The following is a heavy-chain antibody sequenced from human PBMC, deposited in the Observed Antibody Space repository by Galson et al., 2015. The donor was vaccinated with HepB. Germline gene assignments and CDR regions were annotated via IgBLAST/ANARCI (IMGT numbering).Heavy chain of an antibody. Sequence: ETLSLTCAVSGGSISSSNWWSWVRQPPGKGLEWIAEIYHSGSANYNPSLKSRVTISVDKSKNQFSLKLSSVTAADTAVYYCAIPGYCSAGTCQDYAYYGVDVWGQGTTVSVSS. CDR1: GGSISSSNW. J-gene: IGHJ6*02. V-gene: IGHV4/OR15-8*01. CDR2: IYHSGSA. CDR3: AIPGYCSAGTCQDYAYYGVDV. D-gene: IGHD2-15*01.